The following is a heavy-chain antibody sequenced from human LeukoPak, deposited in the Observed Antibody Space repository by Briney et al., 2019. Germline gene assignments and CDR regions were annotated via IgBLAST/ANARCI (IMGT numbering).Heavy chain of an antibody. D-gene: IGHD6-19*01. CDR3: ANIAVGQSLDFQH. J-gene: IGHJ1*01. Sequence: SETLSLTCAVYAGSFSGYYWSWIRQPPGKGLEWIGEINNSGTTNYNPSLKSRVTISVDTSKNQFSLKLSPVTAADTAIYYCANIAVGQSLDFQHWGQGTLVTVSS. V-gene: IGHV4-34*01. CDR1: AGSFSGYY. CDR2: INNSGTT.